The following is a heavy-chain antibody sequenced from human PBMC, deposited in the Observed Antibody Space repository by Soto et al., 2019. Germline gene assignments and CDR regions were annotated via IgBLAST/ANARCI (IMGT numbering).Heavy chain of an antibody. V-gene: IGHV1-3*01. Sequence: GASVKVSCKASGYTFTSYGINWVRQAPGRGLEWMGWINPGNGNTKYSQQLQGRVIIDRDTSASTAYMELSSLRPEDTAVYYCARGGYFDSSNYLAYWGLGTLVTVSS. CDR2: INPGNGNT. D-gene: IGHD3-22*01. J-gene: IGHJ4*02. CDR3: ARGGYFDSSNYLAY. CDR1: GYTFTSYG.